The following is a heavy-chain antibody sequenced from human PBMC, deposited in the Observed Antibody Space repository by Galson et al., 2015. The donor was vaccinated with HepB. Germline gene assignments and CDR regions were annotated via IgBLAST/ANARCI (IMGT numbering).Heavy chain of an antibody. J-gene: IGHJ6*02. V-gene: IGHV1-69*13. CDR1: GGTFSNYA. Sequence: SVKVSCKASGGTFSNYAISWVRQAPGQRLEWMGGIIPIFGTADYAQKFQGRVTISADELMNVVYLEMTSLTSEDTAVYYCARERDTSGRKRVRGSYYNVMDVWGQGTTVTVSS. D-gene: IGHD6-19*01. CDR2: IIPIFGTA. CDR3: ARERDTSGRKRVRGSYYNVMDV.